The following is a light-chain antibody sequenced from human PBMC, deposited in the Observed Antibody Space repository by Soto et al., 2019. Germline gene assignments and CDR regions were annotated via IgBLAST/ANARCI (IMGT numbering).Light chain of an antibody. Sequence: IVMTQSPLSLPVTPGEPASISCRSSQSLLHSNGYTYLDWYLKKPGQSPQLLIYLGSNRASGVPDRFSGSGSGTDFTLKISRVEAEDVGVYCCMQGLQTPTFGGGTNLEIK. CDR3: MQGLQTPT. J-gene: IGKJ4*01. CDR2: LGS. CDR1: QSLLHSNGYTY. V-gene: IGKV2-28*01.